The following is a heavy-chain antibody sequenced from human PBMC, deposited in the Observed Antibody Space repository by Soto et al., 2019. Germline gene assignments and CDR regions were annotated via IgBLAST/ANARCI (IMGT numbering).Heavy chain of an antibody. CDR1: GYTFTSYG. CDR2: ISAYNGNT. Sequence: QVQLVQSGAEVKKPGASVKVSCKASGYTFTSYGISWVRQAPGQGFEWMGWISAYNGNTNYAQKLQGRVTMTTHTSTSTAYMELRSLRSADPAVYYCEREVFPQPGFDPWGQGTMFTFSS. V-gene: IGHV1-18*01. D-gene: IGHD3-10*02. J-gene: IGHJ5*02. CDR3: EREVFPQPGFDP.